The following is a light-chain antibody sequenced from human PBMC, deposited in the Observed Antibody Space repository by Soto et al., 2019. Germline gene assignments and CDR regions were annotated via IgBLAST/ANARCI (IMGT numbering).Light chain of an antibody. CDR3: QQRSNWLLYT. Sequence: EIVLTQSPATLSLSPGERATLSCRASQSVSSYLAWYQQKPGQAPRLLIYDVSSRATGIPARFSGGGSGTDFTLTITSLEPEDFAVYYCQQRSNWLLYTFGQGTKLEIK. V-gene: IGKV3-11*01. CDR1: QSVSSY. CDR2: DVS. J-gene: IGKJ2*01.